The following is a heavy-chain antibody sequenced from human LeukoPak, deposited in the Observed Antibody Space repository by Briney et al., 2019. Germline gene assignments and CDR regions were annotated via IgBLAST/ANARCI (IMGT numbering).Heavy chain of an antibody. D-gene: IGHD2-2*01. CDR3: ARDYCSSTSCYDAFDI. CDR1: GGSISSYY. Sequence: SETLSLTCTVSGGSISSYYWSWIRQPAGKGLEWIGRIYTSGSTNYNPSLKNRVTMSVDTSKNQFSLKLSSVTAADTAVYYCARDYCSSTSCYDAFDIWGQGTMVTVSS. CDR2: IYTSGST. J-gene: IGHJ3*02. V-gene: IGHV4-4*07.